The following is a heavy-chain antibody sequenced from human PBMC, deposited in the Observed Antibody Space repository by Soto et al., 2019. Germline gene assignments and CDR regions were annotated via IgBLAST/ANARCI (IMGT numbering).Heavy chain of an antibody. V-gene: IGHV4-39*01. CDR3: ARRTVNIRTFYSGLKTHCFDY. CDR2: IYYSGST. J-gene: IGHJ4*02. D-gene: IGHD6-19*01. CDR1: GDSLSRSYYY. Sequence: SETLSPTCALSGDSLSRSYYYSGWIRPPPGEGLGVIGSIYYSGSTYYNPSLQSRVAISVDTSKNQFSLKLKSVTAADTAIYYCARRTVNIRTFYSGLKTHCFDYWGQGTLVTVSS.